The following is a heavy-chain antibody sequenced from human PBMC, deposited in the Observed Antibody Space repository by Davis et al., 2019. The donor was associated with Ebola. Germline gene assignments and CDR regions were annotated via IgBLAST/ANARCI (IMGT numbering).Heavy chain of an antibody. J-gene: IGHJ4*02. V-gene: IGHV3-21*05. D-gene: IGHD3-22*01. CDR3: ARVQGLYDSSGYYYGLNY. CDR1: GFTFSRHS. Sequence: GESLKISCGASGFTFSRHSMNWVRQAPGKGLEWIAFISSGGHDTYYADSVRGRFTISRDNAKNSLYLQMNSLRAEDTAVYYCARVQGLYDSSGYYYGLNYWGQGTLVTVSS. CDR2: ISSGGHDT.